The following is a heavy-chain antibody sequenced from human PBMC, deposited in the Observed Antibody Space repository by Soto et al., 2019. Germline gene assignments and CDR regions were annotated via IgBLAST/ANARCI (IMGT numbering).Heavy chain of an antibody. CDR3: AKRDYSNWFDP. Sequence: GGSLRLSCAASGFTFFAYWIHWVRQVPGKGLVWVSRINSDGSHTSYADSVRGRFTISRDNSKNTLYLQMNSLRAEDTAVYYCAKRDYSNWFDPWGQGTLVTVSS. V-gene: IGHV3-74*01. CDR2: INSDGSHT. J-gene: IGHJ5*02. CDR1: GFTFFAYW. D-gene: IGHD4-17*01.